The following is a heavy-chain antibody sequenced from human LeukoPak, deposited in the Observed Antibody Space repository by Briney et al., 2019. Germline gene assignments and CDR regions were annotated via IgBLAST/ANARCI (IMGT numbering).Heavy chain of an antibody. CDR2: ISYDGSNK. CDR1: GFTFSSYA. Sequence: GGSLRLSCAASGFTFSSYAMSWVRQAPGKGLEWVAVISYDGSNKYYADSVKGRFTISRDNSKNTLYLQMNSLRAEDTAVYYCARPAEGSLFDYWGQGTLVTVSS. J-gene: IGHJ4*02. V-gene: IGHV3-30*03. CDR3: ARPAEGSLFDY.